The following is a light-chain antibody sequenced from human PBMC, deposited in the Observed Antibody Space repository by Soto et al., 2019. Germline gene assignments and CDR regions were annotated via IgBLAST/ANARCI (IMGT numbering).Light chain of an antibody. Sequence: NFMLTQPHSVSESPGKTVTMSCTRSSGSIANNFVQWYQQRPGSSPTTAIYKDNQRPSGVPDRFSGSIDSSSNSASLSISGLKTEDEADYYCQSYDNNNHWVFGGGTKLTVL. CDR1: SGSIANNF. V-gene: IGLV6-57*01. CDR2: KDN. J-gene: IGLJ3*02. CDR3: QSYDNNNHWV.